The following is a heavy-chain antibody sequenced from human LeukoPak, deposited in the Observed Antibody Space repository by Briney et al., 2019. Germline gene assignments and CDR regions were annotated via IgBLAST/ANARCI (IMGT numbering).Heavy chain of an antibody. CDR2: IYSGGST. J-gene: IGHJ4*02. V-gene: IGHV3-66*01. D-gene: IGHD1-1*01. Sequence: QPGGSLRLSYAASGFTVSSNYMSWVRQAPGKGLEWVSIIYSGGSTYYADSVKGRFTISRDNSKNTLYLQMNSLRAEDTAVYYCAREATGTLYYWSQGSLVTVSS. CDR3: AREATGTLYY. CDR1: GFTVSSNY.